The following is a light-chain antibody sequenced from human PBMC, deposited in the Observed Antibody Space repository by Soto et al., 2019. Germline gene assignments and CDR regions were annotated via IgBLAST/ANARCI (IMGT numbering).Light chain of an antibody. V-gene: IGKV3-20*01. CDR1: QSVSSSY. CDR3: QQYGSSRP. CDR2: GAS. Sequence: EIVLTQSPGTLSLSPGERATLSCRASQSVSSSYLAWYQQKPGQAPRLLIYGASSRATGIPDRFSGSGSGTDFTLTISRLEPEDFAVYYCQQYGSSRPFGQVTKLEIK. J-gene: IGKJ2*01.